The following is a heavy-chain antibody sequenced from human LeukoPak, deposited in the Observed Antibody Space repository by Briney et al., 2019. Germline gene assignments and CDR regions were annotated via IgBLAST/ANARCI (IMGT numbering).Heavy chain of an antibody. Sequence: SETLSLTCAVYGGSFSGYYWSWIRQPPGKGLEWIGEINHSGSTNYNPSLKSRVTISVDTSKNQFSLKLSSVTAADTAVYYCARHVGRGGITRVRGVTNWFDPWGQGTLVTVSS. CDR3: ARHVGRGGITRVRGVTNWFDP. CDR1: GGSFSGYY. J-gene: IGHJ5*02. CDR2: INHSGST. V-gene: IGHV4-34*01. D-gene: IGHD3-10*01.